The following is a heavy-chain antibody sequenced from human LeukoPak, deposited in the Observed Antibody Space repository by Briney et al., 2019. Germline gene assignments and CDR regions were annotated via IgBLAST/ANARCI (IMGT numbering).Heavy chain of an antibody. V-gene: IGHV4-34*01. J-gene: IGHJ4*02. CDR1: GGSFSGYY. CDR3: ARASGSWFRKFDY. Sequence: SETLSLTCAVYGGSFSGYYWSWIRQPPGKGLEWIGEINHSGSTNYNPSLKSRVTISVDTSKNQFSLKLSSVTVADTAVYYCARASGSWFRKFDYWGQGTLVTVSS. CDR2: INHSGST. D-gene: IGHD6-13*01.